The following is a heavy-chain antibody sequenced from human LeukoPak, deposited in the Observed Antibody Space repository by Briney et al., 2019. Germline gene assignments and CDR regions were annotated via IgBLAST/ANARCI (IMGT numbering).Heavy chain of an antibody. CDR3: AKVALGYCSGSSCYYFDY. V-gene: IGHV3-23*01. CDR2: INAFGART. Sequence: PRGSLRFSCEASGFTFSGYAMSWVRQAPGKGLEWVSSINAFGARTYYADSVKGRFAHSRDNSKNTLYLQMNSLRAEDTALYYCAKVALGYCSGSSCYYFDYGGQGTVDPVSS. D-gene: IGHD2-15*01. CDR1: GFTFSGYA. J-gene: IGHJ4*02.